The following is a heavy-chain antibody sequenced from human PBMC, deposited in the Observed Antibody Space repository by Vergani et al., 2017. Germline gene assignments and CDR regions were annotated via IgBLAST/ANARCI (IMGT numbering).Heavy chain of an antibody. CDR2: INHSGST. D-gene: IGHD3-22*01. CDR1: GGSFSGYY. V-gene: IGHV4-34*01. CDR3: ARGKIRGPYYYDSSGYRGHYYYYGMDV. Sequence: QVQLQQWGAGLLKPSETLSLTCAVYGGSFSGYYWSWIRQPPGKGLEWIGEINHSGSTNYNPSLKSRVTISVDTSKNQFSLKLSSVTAADTAVYYCARGKIRGPYYYDSSGYRGHYYYYGMDVWGQGTTVTVSS. J-gene: IGHJ6*02.